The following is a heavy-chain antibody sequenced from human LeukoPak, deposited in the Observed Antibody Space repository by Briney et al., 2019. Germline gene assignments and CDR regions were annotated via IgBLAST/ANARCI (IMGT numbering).Heavy chain of an antibody. J-gene: IGHJ6*02. Sequence: SETLSLTCAVYGGSFSGYYWSWIRQPPGKGLEWIGEINHSGSTNYNPSLKSRVTISVDTSKNQFSLKLSSVTAADTAVYYCARAHDKEYYYYGMDVWGQGTTVTVSS. V-gene: IGHV4-34*01. CDR2: INHSGST. CDR3: ARAHDKEYYYYGMDV. CDR1: GGSFSGYY. D-gene: IGHD3-9*01.